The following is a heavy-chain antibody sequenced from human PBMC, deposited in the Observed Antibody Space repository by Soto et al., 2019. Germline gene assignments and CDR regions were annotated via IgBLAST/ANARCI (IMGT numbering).Heavy chain of an antibody. CDR1: GFTFCSYG. CDR3: ARGPTLIWFGELFPDY. CDR2: IWYDGSNK. J-gene: IGHJ4*02. V-gene: IGHV3-33*01. D-gene: IGHD3-10*01. Sequence: PGGSLRLSCAASGFTFCSYGMHWVRQAPGKGLEWVAVIWYDGSNKYYADSVKGRFTISRDNSKNTLCLQMNSLRAEDTAVYYCARGPTLIWFGELFPDYWGQGTLVTVSS.